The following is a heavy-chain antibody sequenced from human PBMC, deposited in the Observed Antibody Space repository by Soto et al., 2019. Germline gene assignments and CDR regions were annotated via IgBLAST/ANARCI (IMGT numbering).Heavy chain of an antibody. Sequence: PGESLKISCKGSGYNFAGYWIAWVRQMPGKGLELMGIIYPSDSDTRYRPSFQGQVTINPDTSKNQFSLQLNSVTPEDTAVYYCAREPYSSRKQELRGYFQHWGQGTLVTVSS. CDR3: AREPYSSRKQELRGYFQH. J-gene: IGHJ1*01. CDR1: GYNFAGYW. V-gene: IGHV5-51*01. CDR2: IYPSDSDT. D-gene: IGHD6-13*01.